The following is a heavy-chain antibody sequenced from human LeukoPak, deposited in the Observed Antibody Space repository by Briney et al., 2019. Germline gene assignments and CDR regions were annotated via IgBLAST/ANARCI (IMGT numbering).Heavy chain of an antibody. Sequence: GGSLRLSCAASGFTFSSYWMTWVRQAPGKGLEWVANIKQDGSEKYYVDSVKGRFTISRDNAKNSLYLQMNSLRAEDTAVYYYARGGYDSSGYRIEDYWGQGTLVTVSS. CDR2: IKQDGSEK. CDR1: GFTFSSYW. CDR3: ARGGYDSSGYRIEDY. D-gene: IGHD3-22*01. V-gene: IGHV3-7*01. J-gene: IGHJ4*02.